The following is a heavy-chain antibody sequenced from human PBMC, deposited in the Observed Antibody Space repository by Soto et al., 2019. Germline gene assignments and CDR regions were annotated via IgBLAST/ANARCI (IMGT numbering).Heavy chain of an antibody. CDR3: ARSPFLECN. CDR1: GFTFSSYE. Sequence: VVSQIISCAASGFTFSSYEMNWVRQAPGKGLEWVSYISSSGSTIYYADSVKGRFTISRDNAKNSLFLQMNSLRVEDTAVYYCARSPFLECNWAQGTLVTVSS. CDR2: ISSSGSTI. J-gene: IGHJ4*02. V-gene: IGHV3-48*03. D-gene: IGHD3-3*02.